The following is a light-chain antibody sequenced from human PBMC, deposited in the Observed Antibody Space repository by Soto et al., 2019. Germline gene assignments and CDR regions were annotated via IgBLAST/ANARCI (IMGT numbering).Light chain of an antibody. CDR1: QTISSW. CDR3: QKYGSSPPFS. Sequence: DIQMTQSPSTLSGSVGDRVTITFRASQTISSWLAWYQQKPGKAPKLLIYKASTLKSGVPSRFSGSGSGTDFTLTISSLEPEDFAVYYCQKYGSSPPFSFGPGTKVDIK. V-gene: IGKV1-5*03. J-gene: IGKJ3*01. CDR2: KAS.